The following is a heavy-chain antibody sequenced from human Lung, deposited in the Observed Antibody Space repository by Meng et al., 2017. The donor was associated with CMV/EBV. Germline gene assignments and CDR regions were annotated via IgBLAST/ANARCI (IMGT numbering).Heavy chain of an antibody. D-gene: IGHD6-19*01. CDR1: GGSISSSNW. V-gene: IGHV4-4*02. J-gene: IGHJ4*02. CDR3: ASFPPPGKQWLVTDY. Sequence: QVQLQESGPGLVNPSVTLAPPCASSGGSISSSNWWSWVRQPPGKGLEWIGEIYHSGSTNYNPSLKSRVTISVDKSKNQFSLKLSSVTAADTAVYYCASFPPPGKQWLVTDYWGQGTLVTVSS. CDR2: IYHSGST.